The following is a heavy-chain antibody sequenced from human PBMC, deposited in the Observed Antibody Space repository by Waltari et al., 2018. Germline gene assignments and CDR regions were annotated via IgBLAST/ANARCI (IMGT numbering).Heavy chain of an antibody. V-gene: IGHV4-59*01. D-gene: IGHD3-22*01. J-gene: IGHJ3*02. CDR1: GGSISSYY. Sequence: QVQLQESGPGLVKPSETLSLTCTVSGGSISSYYWSWIRQPPGKGLEWIGYIYYSGSTNYHPSLKSRVTISVDTSKNQFSLKLSSVTAADTAVYYCVRTQYYYDSSGYYYEAFDIWGQGTMVTVSS. CDR3: VRTQYYYDSSGYYYEAFDI. CDR2: IYYSGST.